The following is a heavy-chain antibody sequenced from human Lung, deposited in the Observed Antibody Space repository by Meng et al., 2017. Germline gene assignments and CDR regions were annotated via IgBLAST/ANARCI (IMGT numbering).Heavy chain of an antibody. CDR1: GFTFSDYY. J-gene: IGHJ4*02. CDR2: ISSSGSTI. CDR3: AGDISGPVGYFDY. V-gene: IGHV3-11*01. D-gene: IGHD1-20*01. Sequence: QVQLVESGGGVVKPGGSLIFSCAASGFTFSDYYMSWIRQAPGKGLEWVSYISSSGSTIYYADSVKGRFTISRDNAKNSLYLQMNSLRAENTAVYYCAGDISGPVGYFDYWGQGTLVTVSS.